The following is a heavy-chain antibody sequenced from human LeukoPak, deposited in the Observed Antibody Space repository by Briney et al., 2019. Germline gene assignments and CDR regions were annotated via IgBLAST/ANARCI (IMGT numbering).Heavy chain of an antibody. CDR3: AKDVAPDSGWDLDY. CDR2: IYNSGAKT. V-gene: IGHV3-23*01. Sequence: GGSLRLSCAASGFTFSTYSMTWVRQGPGKGLEWVSSIYNSGAKTFYADSVKGRFTISRDNSKNTLYLQMNSLRVEDTAVYYCAKDVAPDSGWDLDYWGQGTLVTVFS. CDR1: GFTFSTYS. J-gene: IGHJ4*02. D-gene: IGHD6-19*01.